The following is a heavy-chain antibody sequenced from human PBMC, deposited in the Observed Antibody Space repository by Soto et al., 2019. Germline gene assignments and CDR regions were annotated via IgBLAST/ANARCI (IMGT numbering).Heavy chain of an antibody. D-gene: IGHD3-3*01. Sequence: GGSLRLCCAASGFTFSNSAMSWVRQAPRKGLEWVSAISGSGHNTYHADSVKGRFTNSRDNSKNTLYLQMNSLRAEDTAVYYCAKRWANRFLEPRDYFDYWGQGTLVTVSS. CDR1: GFTFSNSA. CDR2: ISGSGHNT. J-gene: IGHJ4*02. V-gene: IGHV3-23*01. CDR3: AKRWANRFLEPRDYFDY.